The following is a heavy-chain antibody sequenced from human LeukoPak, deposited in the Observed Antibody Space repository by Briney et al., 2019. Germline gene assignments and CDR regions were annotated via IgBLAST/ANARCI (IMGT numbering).Heavy chain of an antibody. Sequence: GGSLRLSCAASGFTFSDYYMSWIRQAPGKGLEWVSYISSSGSTIYYADSVKGRFTISRDNAKNSLYLQMNSLRAEDTAVYYCARDPPRIVGATTRWNYFDYWGQGTLVTVSS. CDR1: GFTFSDYY. CDR2: ISSSGSTI. J-gene: IGHJ4*02. D-gene: IGHD1-26*01. V-gene: IGHV3-11*01. CDR3: ARDPPRIVGATTRWNYFDY.